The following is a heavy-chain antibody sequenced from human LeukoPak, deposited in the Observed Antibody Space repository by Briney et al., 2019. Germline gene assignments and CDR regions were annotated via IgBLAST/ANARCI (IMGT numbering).Heavy chain of an antibody. Sequence: SETLSLTCSVSGDSIIGYYWGWIRQPPGKGLEWIGNIYYTGNTYYNSSLKSRVTISLDTSKNQFSLKVISMTAADTAAYYCTKSDGYGLIRICGRGTMVTVPS. V-gene: IGHV4-39*07. J-gene: IGHJ3*02. CDR1: GDSIIGYY. CDR3: TKSDGYGLIRI. D-gene: IGHD3-22*01. CDR2: IYYTGNT.